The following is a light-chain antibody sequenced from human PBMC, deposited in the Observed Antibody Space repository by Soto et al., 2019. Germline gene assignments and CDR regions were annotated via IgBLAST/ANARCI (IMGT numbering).Light chain of an antibody. CDR2: WAS. J-gene: IGKJ4*01. CDR3: KQYYSTPLA. CDR1: QSVLYSSNNKNY. V-gene: IGKV4-1*01. Sequence: DIVMTQSPDSLAVSLGERATINCKSSQSVLYSSNNKNYLAWYQQKPGQPSKLLIYWASTRASGVPDRFSGSGSGTDFTLTICSLQAEDVAVYYCKQYYSTPLAFGGGTKV.